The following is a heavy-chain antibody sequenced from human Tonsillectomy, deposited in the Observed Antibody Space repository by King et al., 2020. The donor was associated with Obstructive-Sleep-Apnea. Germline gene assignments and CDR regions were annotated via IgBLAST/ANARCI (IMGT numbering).Heavy chain of an antibody. Sequence: VQLQESGPGLVKPSETLSLTCTVSGGSISSSSYYWGWIRQPPGKGLEWIGSIYYSGSTYYNPSLKSRVTISVDTSKNQFSLKLSSVTAAATAVYYCARHGAAELVPYFDYWGQGTLVTVSS. J-gene: IGHJ4*02. CDR3: ARHGAAELVPYFDY. V-gene: IGHV4-39*01. CDR1: GGSISSSSYY. CDR2: IYYSGST. D-gene: IGHD6-13*01.